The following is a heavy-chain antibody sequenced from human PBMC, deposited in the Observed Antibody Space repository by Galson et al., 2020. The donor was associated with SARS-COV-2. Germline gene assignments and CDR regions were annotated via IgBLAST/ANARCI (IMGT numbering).Heavy chain of an antibody. V-gene: IGHV5-51*01. CDR2: VYPGDSDT. J-gene: IGHJ3*01. D-gene: IGHD5-18*01. Sequence: GESLKISCKGFGYTFTDYRIGWVRQMPGKGLEWMGIVYPGDSDTRYSPSFQGQVTISADKSVNTTYLQWNSLRASDTATYYCAVDRAMFMGGLHVWGQGTMVTVSS. CDR1: GYTFTDYR. CDR3: AVDRAMFMGGLHV.